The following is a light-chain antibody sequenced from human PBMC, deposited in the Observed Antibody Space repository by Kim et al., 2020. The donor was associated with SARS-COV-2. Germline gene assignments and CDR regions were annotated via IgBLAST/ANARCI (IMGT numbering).Light chain of an antibody. V-gene: IGKV3-15*01. J-gene: IGKJ4*01. Sequence: GEQATPSCRASQTVSSNFLAWYQQKPGQAPRLLIYGASTRATGIPARFSGSGSGTEFTLTISSLQSEDFAVYYCQQYNNWPPLTFGGGTKVDIK. CDR3: QQYNNWPPLT. CDR1: QTVSSN. CDR2: GAS.